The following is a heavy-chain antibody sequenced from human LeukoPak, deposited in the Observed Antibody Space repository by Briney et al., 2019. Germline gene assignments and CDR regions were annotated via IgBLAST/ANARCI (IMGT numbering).Heavy chain of an antibody. CDR1: GFTFGDYA. V-gene: IGHV3-49*04. CDR3: TRANCINGLCYHFDY. D-gene: IGHD2-8*01. J-gene: IGHJ4*02. Sequence: GRSLRLSCTASGFTFGDYAMSWVRQAPGKGLEWVGFIRKKGFGGTTEYAASVKGRFTISRDDSNGIAYLQMNSLKTGDSAVYYCTRANCINGLCYHFDYWGQGTLVTVSS. CDR2: IRKKGFGGTT.